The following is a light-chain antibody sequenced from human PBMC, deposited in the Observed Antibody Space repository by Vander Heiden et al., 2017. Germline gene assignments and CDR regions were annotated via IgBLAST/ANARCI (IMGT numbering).Light chain of an antibody. J-gene: IGLJ2*01. CDR1: AVRTQY. CDR2: KDS. Sequence: SYELPQPPSVSVSPGQTARRTCTGDAVRTQYACSYQQKPRQAPVLVMYKDSERPSGSPDRFSGSSSGTTVTLTISGVQAEDEADYYCQSADSSGADVVFGGGTKLTVL. CDR3: QSADSSGADVV. V-gene: IGLV3-25*03.